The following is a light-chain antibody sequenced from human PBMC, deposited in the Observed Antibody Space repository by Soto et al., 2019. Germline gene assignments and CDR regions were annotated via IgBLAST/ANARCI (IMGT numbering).Light chain of an antibody. Sequence: DIQMTQSPSTLSASVGDRVTITCMASQSISSWLAWYQQKPGKDPKLLIYDASSLESGVPSRFSGRGSGTDFTLTISSLQPEDFATYYCQQSYSTLTWTFGQGTKVDIK. CDR1: QSISSW. V-gene: IGKV1-5*01. CDR2: DAS. J-gene: IGKJ1*01. CDR3: QQSYSTLTWT.